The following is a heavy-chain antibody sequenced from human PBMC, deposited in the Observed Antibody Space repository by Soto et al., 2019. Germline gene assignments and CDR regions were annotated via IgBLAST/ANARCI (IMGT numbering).Heavy chain of an antibody. CDR2: MNPNSGNT. V-gene: IGHV1-8*01. CDR3: ARGPGYYDSTDVDV. D-gene: IGHD3-22*01. CDR1: GYTFTSYD. Sequence: GASVKVSCKASGYTFTSYDINWVRQATGQGLEWMGWMNPNSGNTGYAQKFQGRVTMTRNTSISTAYMELSSLRSEDTAVYYCARGPGYYDSTDVDVWGQGTTDTVSS. J-gene: IGHJ6*02.